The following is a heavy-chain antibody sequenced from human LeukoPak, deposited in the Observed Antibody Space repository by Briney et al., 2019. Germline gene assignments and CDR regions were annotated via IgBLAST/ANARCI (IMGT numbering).Heavy chain of an antibody. Sequence: ASVKVSFKASGYTFTNYAMHWVRQAPGQRLEWMGWINAGNGNTKYSQKFQGRVTITRDTSASTAYMDLSSLRSEDTAVYYCARDSYYWYFDLWGRGTLAIVSS. CDR3: ARDSYYWYFDL. CDR2: INAGNGNT. J-gene: IGHJ2*01. D-gene: IGHD2-21*01. CDR1: GYTFTNYA. V-gene: IGHV1-3*01.